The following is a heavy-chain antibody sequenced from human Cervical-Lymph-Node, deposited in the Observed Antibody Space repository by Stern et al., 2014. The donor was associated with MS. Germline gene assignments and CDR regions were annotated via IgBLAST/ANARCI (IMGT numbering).Heavy chain of an antibody. V-gene: IGHV1-24*01. CDR3: ATHRGRVTYYYGMDV. CDR2: FDPEHGET. Sequence: QVQLGQSGAEVKKPGASVKVSCKVSGYTLSDISMHWVRQAPGKGLEWMGGFDPEHGETRYAQKFQGRVTMAEGRSTDTAYMELSSLRSEDTAVYYCATHRGRVTYYYGMDVWGQGTTVTVSS. CDR1: GYTLSDIS. D-gene: IGHD2-21*02. J-gene: IGHJ6*02.